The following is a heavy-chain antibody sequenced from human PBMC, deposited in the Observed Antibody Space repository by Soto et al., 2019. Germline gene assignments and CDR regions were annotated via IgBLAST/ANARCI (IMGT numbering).Heavy chain of an antibody. J-gene: IGHJ6*02. CDR2: ISSSSSYI. Sequence: GGSLRLSCAASGFTFSSYSMNWVRQAPGKGLEWVSSISSSSSYIYYADSVKGRFTISRDNAKNSLYLQMNSLRAEDTAVYYCARDRTRVRGVLPDYYYYGMDVWGQGTTVTVSS. D-gene: IGHD3-10*01. V-gene: IGHV3-21*01. CDR3: ARDRTRVRGVLPDYYYYGMDV. CDR1: GFTFSSYS.